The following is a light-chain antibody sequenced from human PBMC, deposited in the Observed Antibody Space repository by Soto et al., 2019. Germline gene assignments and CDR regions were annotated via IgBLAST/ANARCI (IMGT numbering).Light chain of an antibody. CDR2: GAS. J-gene: IGKJ5*01. V-gene: IGKV3-15*01. CDR3: QQDDTWPSIT. CDR1: QSVRTK. Sequence: EIVMTQSPATLSVSPGEGATLSCRASQSVRTKLAWYQQKAGQAPRLLIYGASTRANGVSDRFSGSGSGTEYTLTISSPQSEDFAVYYCQQDDTWPSITFGQGTRLEIK.